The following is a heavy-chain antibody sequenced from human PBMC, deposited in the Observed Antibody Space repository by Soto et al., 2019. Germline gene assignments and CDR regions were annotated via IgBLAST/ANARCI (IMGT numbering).Heavy chain of an antibody. CDR1: GFTFSSYS. D-gene: IGHD2-2*01. CDR2: ISSSSSTI. CDR3: ARELSSYATGGMDYYYYYGRDV. J-gene: IGHJ6*04. Sequence: PGGSLRLSCAASGFTFSSYSMNWVRQAPGKGLEWVSYISSSSSTIYYADSVKGRFTISRDNAKNSLYLQMNSLRDEDTAVYYCARELSSYATGGMDYYYYYGRDVWGKGTRVTVPS. V-gene: IGHV3-48*02.